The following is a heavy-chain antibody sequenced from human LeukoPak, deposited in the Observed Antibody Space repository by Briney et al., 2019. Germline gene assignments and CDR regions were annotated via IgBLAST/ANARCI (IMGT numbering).Heavy chain of an antibody. J-gene: IGHJ4*02. Sequence: PGGSLRLSCAASGFSFSSHRMNWVRQAPGRGLEWVAFVSDGSTPTYYADSVRGRFTIIRDNAENSLYLQMNSLRAEDTAVYYCARNKRATQYYFDYWGQGALVTVSS. CDR2: VSDGSTPT. CDR3: ARNKRATQYYFDY. CDR1: GFSFSSHR. V-gene: IGHV3-48*04.